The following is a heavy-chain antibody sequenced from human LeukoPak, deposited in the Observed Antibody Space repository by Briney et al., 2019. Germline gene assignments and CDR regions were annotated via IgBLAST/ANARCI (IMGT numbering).Heavy chain of an antibody. CDR2: IYYSGST. D-gene: IGHD6-13*01. CDR3: ARYSSSWVSHWFDP. CDR1: GGSISSYY. Sequence: SETLSLTCTVSGGSISSYYWNWIRQPPGKGLEWIGYIYYSGSTNYNPSLKSRVTISVDTSKNQFSLKLSSVTAADTAVYYCARYSSSWVSHWFDPWGQGTLVTVSS. V-gene: IGHV4-59*08. J-gene: IGHJ5*02.